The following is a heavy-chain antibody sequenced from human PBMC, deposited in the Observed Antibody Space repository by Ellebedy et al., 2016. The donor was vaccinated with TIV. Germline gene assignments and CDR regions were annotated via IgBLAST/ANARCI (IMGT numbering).Heavy chain of an antibody. CDR1: GESFSGYY. V-gene: IGHV4-34*01. CDR2: INHSGST. J-gene: IGHJ3*02. D-gene: IGHD3-9*01. CDR3: ARGPYYDILTGYSEGDAFDI. Sequence: SETLSLTCAVYGESFSGYYWSWIRQPPGKGLEWIGEINHSGSTNYNPSLKSRVTISVDPSKNQFSLKLSSVTAADTAVYYCARGPYYDILTGYSEGDAFDIWGQGTMVTVSS.